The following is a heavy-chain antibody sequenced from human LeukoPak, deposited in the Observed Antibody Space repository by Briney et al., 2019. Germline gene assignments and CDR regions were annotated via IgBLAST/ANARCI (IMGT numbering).Heavy chain of an antibody. J-gene: IGHJ4*02. CDR1: GFTFSSYA. D-gene: IGHD1-26*01. V-gene: IGHV3-30-3*01. Sequence: GRSLRLSCAASGFTFSSYAMHLVRQAPGKGLEWVAVISYDGSNKYYADSVKGRFTISRDNSKNTLYLQMNSLRAEDTAVYYCARDPHSGSYYGGVGYWGQGTLVTVSS. CDR2: ISYDGSNK. CDR3: ARDPHSGSYYGGVGY.